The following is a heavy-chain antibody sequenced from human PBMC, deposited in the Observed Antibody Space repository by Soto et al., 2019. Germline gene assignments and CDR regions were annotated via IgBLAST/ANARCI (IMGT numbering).Heavy chain of an antibody. V-gene: IGHV1-69*13. Sequence: VKGSCKASGGTFSSYAISWLRQAPGKGLEWMGGIIPIFGTANYAQKFQGRVTITADESTSTAYMELSSLRSEDTAVYYCARMYYDILTGYPDYYYYGMDVWGQRTTVTVSS. CDR1: GGTFSSYA. CDR3: ARMYYDILTGYPDYYYYGMDV. D-gene: IGHD3-9*01. J-gene: IGHJ6*02. CDR2: IIPIFGTA.